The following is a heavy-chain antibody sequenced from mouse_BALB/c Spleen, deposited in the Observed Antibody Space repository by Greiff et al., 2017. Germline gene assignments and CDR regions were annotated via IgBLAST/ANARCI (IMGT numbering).Heavy chain of an antibody. V-gene: IGHV7-3*02. CDR2: IRNKANGYTT. Sequence: EVKLVESGGGLVQPGGSLRLSCATSGFTFTDYYMSWVRQPPGKALEWLGFIRNKANGYTTEYSASVKGRFTISRDNSQSILYLQMTTLRAEDSATYYCARARLGRGYFDDWGQGTTLTVSS. J-gene: IGHJ2*01. CDR1: GFTFTDYY. CDR3: ARARLGRGYFDD. D-gene: IGHD4-1*01.